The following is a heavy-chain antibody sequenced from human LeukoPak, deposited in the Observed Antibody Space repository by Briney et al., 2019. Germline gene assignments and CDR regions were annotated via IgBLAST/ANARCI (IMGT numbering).Heavy chain of an antibody. D-gene: IGHD2-15*01. Sequence: GGSLRLSCAASGFTFSSYTMNWVRQAPGKGLEWVSTISDSGGSTYYADSVKGRFTISRDNSKNTLYLQLNSLRAEDTAVYYCAREVGHYYGMDVWGQGTTVTVSS. CDR1: GFTFSSYT. CDR2: ISDSGGST. J-gene: IGHJ6*02. V-gene: IGHV3-23*01. CDR3: AREVGHYYGMDV.